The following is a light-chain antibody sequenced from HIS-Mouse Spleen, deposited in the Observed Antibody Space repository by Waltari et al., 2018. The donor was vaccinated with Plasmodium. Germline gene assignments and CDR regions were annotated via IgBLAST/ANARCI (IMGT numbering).Light chain of an antibody. CDR2: AAS. CDR1: QSISSY. CDR3: QQSYSTPPT. J-gene: IGKJ4*01. Sequence: DIQMTQSPSSLSASVRDRVTITCRASQSISSYLNLYHQKPGKAPKLLIYAASSLQSGVPSRFSGSGSGTDFTLTSSSLQPEDFATYYCQQSYSTPPTFGGGTKVEIK. V-gene: IGKV1-39*01.